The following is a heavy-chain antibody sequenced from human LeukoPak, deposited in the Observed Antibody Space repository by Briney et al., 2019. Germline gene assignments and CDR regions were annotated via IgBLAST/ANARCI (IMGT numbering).Heavy chain of an antibody. V-gene: IGHV3-23*01. D-gene: IGHD6-6*01. J-gene: IGHJ4*02. CDR1: GFTFSTYA. CDR3: ASSYYFDY. Sequence: GGSLRLSCAAPGFTFSTYAMSWVRQAPGKGLEWVSTINVSGGNTYYADSVKGRFTISRDNSKNTLYLQMNTLRAEDTAVYYCASSYYFDYWGQGMLVTVSS. CDR2: INVSGGNT.